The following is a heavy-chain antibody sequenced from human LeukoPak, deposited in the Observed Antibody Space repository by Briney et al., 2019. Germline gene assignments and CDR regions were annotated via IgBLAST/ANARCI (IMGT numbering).Heavy chain of an antibody. CDR2: ISAYNGDT. J-gene: IGHJ3*02. Sequence: ASVKVSCKASGYTFTSYGISWVRQAPGQGLEWMGWISAYNGDTNYAQKLQGRVTMTTDTSTSTAYMELRSLRSDDTAVYYCTRKQQWLAHDAFDIWGQGTMVTVSS. CDR1: GYTFTSYG. CDR3: TRKQQWLAHDAFDI. V-gene: IGHV1-18*01. D-gene: IGHD6-19*01.